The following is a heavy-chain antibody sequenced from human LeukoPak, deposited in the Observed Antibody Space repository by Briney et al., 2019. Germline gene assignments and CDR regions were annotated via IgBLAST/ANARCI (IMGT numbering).Heavy chain of an antibody. Sequence: WIGIINPSGGSTSYAQKFQGRVTMTRDTSTSTVYMELSSLRSEDTAVYYCARGWTYYFDYWGQGTLVTVSS. CDR2: INPSGGST. J-gene: IGHJ4*02. D-gene: IGHD3/OR15-3a*01. CDR3: ARGWTYYFDY. V-gene: IGHV1-46*01.